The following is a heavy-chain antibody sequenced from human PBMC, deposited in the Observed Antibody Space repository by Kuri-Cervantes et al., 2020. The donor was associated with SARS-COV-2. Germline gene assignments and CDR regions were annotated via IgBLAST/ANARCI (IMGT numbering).Heavy chain of an antibody. V-gene: IGHV4-39*01. Sequence: WVRQAPGKGLEWIGSIYYSGSTYYNPSLKSRVTISVDTSKNQFSLKLSSVTAADTAVYYCARHAVGFDYWGQGTLVTVSS. D-gene: IGHD6-19*01. CDR3: ARHAVGFDY. J-gene: IGHJ4*02. CDR2: IYYSGST.